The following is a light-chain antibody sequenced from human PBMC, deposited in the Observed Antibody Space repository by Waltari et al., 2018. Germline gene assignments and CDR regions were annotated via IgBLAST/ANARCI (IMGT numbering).Light chain of an antibody. CDR2: RND. CDR1: ASNIGGNV. Sequence: QSVLTQPPSASGTPGQRVTISCSGSASNIGGNVVNWYQQLPGKAPKLPIYRNDQRPSGVPYRFSASKSGTSASLAISGLQSEDEADYYCAAWDDRMNGHWVFGGGTKVTVL. CDR3: AAWDDRMNGHWV. J-gene: IGLJ3*02. V-gene: IGLV1-44*01.